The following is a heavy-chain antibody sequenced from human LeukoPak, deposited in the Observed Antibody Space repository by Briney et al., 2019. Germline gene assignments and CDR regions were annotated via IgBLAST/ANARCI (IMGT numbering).Heavy chain of an antibody. V-gene: IGHV4-61*02. CDR2: IYTSGST. J-gene: IGHJ4*02. D-gene: IGHD3-22*01. Sequence: SETLSLTCTVSGGSISSGSYYWSWIRQPAGKGLEWIGRIYTSGSTDYNPSLKSRVTISVDTSKNQFSLKLSSVTAADTAVYYCASIIPSGYRIDYWGQGTLVTVSS. CDR1: GGSISSGSYY. CDR3: ASIIPSGYRIDY.